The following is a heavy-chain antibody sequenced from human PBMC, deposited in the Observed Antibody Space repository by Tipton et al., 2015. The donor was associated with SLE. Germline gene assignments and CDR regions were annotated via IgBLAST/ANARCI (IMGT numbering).Heavy chain of an antibody. CDR3: ARDAGLWFGAPWAFDI. J-gene: IGHJ3*02. Sequence: GLVKPSETLSLTCSVSGASMNNFYWTWIRQPPGKALEWIGYNYLGGGTQYNPSLKSRVTISVDTAKNQFSLKLSSVTAADTAVYYCARDAGLWFGAPWAFDIWGQVTMVTVSS. CDR1: GASMNNFY. V-gene: IGHV4-59*01. CDR2: NYLGGGT. D-gene: IGHD3-10*01.